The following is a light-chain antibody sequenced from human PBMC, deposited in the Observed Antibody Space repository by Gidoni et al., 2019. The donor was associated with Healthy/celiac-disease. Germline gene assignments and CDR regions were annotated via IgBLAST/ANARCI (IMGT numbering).Light chain of an antibody. CDR3: SSYTSSSTRV. V-gene: IGLV2-14*01. CDR1: SSYVGGYNY. J-gene: IGLJ3*02. CDR2: DVS. Sequence: QSALTQPASVSGSPGQSITISCTGTSSYVGGYNYVSWYQQHPGKAPKLMIYDVSNGPSGVSNRFSGSKSGNTASLTISVLQAEDEADYYCSSYTSSSTRVFGGGTKLTVL.